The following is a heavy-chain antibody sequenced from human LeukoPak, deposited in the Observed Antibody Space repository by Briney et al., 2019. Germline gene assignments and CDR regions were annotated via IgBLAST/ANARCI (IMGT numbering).Heavy chain of an antibody. CDR2: ISSSSSYI. J-gene: IGHJ4*02. CDR1: GFTFSSYS. CDR3: ARGGSSSSWYFDF. V-gene: IGHV3-21*01. Sequence: GGSLRLSCAASGFTFSSYSMNWVRQAPGKGLEWVSSISSSSSYIFYADSAKGRFTISRDNAKNSLYLQMNSLRAEDTAVYYCARGGSSSSWYFDFWDQGTLVTVSS. D-gene: IGHD2-15*01.